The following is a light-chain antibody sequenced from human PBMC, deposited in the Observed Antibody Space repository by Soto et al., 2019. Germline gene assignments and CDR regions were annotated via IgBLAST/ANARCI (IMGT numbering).Light chain of an antibody. V-gene: IGLV1-40*01. CDR1: SSNIGADFD. CDR2: GNT. J-gene: IGLJ1*01. CDR3: QSYDRSLSGV. Sequence: QSVLTQPPSVSGAPGQRITISRTGSSSNIGADFDVYWYQQLPGAAPKLLIYGNTIRPSGVPDRFSGSKSGTSASLAITGLQAEDEADYYCQSYDRSLSGVFGTGTKVTVL.